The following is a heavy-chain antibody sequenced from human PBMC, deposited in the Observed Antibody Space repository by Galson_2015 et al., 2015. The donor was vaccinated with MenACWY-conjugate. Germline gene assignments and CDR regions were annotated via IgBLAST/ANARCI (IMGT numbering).Heavy chain of an antibody. D-gene: IGHD3-22*01. CDR1: GGSFSSYY. CDR3: ARVAVYYDSSGYYHGIDAFDI. V-gene: IGHV4-39*07. Sequence: SETLSLTCAVYGGSFSSYYWGWIRQPPGKGLEWIGSIYYSGSTYYNPSLKSRVTISVDTSKNQFSLKLSSVTAADTAVYYCARVAVYYDSSGYYHGIDAFDIWGQGTMVTVSS. J-gene: IGHJ3*02. CDR2: IYYSGST.